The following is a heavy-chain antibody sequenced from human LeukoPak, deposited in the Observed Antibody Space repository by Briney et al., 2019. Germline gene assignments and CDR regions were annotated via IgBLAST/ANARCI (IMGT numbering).Heavy chain of an antibody. J-gene: IGHJ5*02. CDR3: APGVGYASRNWFDP. V-gene: IGHV4-59*01. D-gene: IGHD2-2*01. CDR1: NGSITSYY. Sequence: SETLSLTCNVSNGSITSYYGAWIRQSPRKGLEWIGYVYYSGTTNYNPSLKSRATISVDTSKNQFSLKLSSVTTADTAVYYCAPGVGYASRNWFDPWGHGILVTVSS. CDR2: VYYSGTT.